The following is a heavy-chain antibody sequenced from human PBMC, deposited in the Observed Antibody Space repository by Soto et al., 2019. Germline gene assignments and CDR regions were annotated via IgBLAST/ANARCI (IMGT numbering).Heavy chain of an antibody. CDR2: IYWNDDK. J-gene: IGHJ6*02. Sequence: QITLKESGPTLVKPTETLTLTCTFSGFSLTTRGVGVNWIRQPPGKALEWLALIYWNDDKRYSPSLRSRLTITKDTPKNQVVLTMSNLDPTDTATYYCTHSWGSRSLYYGMDVWGQGTTVTVSS. D-gene: IGHD3-3*01. CDR1: GFSLTTRGVG. CDR3: THSWGSRSLYYGMDV. V-gene: IGHV2-5*01.